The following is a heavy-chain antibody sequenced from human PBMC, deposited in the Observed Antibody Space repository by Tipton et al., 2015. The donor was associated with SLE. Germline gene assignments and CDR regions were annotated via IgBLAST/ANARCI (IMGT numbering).Heavy chain of an antibody. CDR1: DFTFSYYY. Sequence: SLRLSRAASDFTFSYYYISWIRQAPGKGLEWVSGISSSGGTRVHADSVKGRFTISRDNAKNSLYLQMNSLRAEDTALYYCAKDIKRLRSGNSPLYYGMDVWGQGTTVTVSS. D-gene: IGHD4-23*01. CDR2: ISSSGGTR. V-gene: IGHV3-11*01. CDR3: AKDIKRLRSGNSPLYYGMDV. J-gene: IGHJ6*02.